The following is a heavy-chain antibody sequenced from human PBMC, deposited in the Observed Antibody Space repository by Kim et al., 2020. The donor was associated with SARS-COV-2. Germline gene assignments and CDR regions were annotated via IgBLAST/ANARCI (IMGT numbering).Heavy chain of an antibody. CDR3: ARDCARGSGCRLFDD. CDR1: GFTFSSYA. D-gene: IGHD6-19*01. CDR2: IFSGRGST. J-gene: IGHJ4*02. Sequence: GGSLRLSCAASGFTFSSYAMNWVRQAPGKGLEWVAIIFSGRGSTFYTDSVRGRFTISRDNSKSTLYLEMNSLRTEDTAVYYCARDCARGSGCRLFDDWGQGTLVTVSS. V-gene: IGHV3-23*03.